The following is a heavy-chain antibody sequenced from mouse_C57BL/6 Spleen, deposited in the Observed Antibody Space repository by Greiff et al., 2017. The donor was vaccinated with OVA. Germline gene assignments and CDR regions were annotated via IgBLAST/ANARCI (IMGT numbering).Heavy chain of an antibody. D-gene: IGHD2-2*01. CDR2: ISSGSSTI. Sequence: EVKLVESGGGLVKPGGSLKLSCAASGFTFSDYGMHWVRQAPEKGLEWVAYISSGSSTIYYADTVKGRFTISRDNAKNTLFLQMTSQRSEDTAMYYCARGLSNAMDYWGQGTSVTVSS. CDR1: GFTFSDYG. J-gene: IGHJ4*01. V-gene: IGHV5-17*01. CDR3: ARGLSNAMDY.